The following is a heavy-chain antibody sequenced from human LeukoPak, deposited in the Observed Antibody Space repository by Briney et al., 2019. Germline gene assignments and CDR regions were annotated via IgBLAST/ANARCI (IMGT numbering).Heavy chain of an antibody. J-gene: IGHJ6*02. CDR3: ASRVSSTSFFYYYGMDV. V-gene: IGHV1-69*04. D-gene: IGHD2-2*01. CDR1: VGTFISYA. CDR2: IIPILGIA. Sequence: SVKVSCKASVGTFISYAISWVRQAPGQGLEWMGRIIPILGIANYAQKFQGRVTITADKSTSTAYMELSSLRSEDTAVYYCASRVSSTSFFYYYGMDVWGQGTTVTVSS.